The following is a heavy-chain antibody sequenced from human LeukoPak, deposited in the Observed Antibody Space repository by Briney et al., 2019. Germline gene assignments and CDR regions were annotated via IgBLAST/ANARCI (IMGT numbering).Heavy chain of an antibody. J-gene: IGHJ3*02. Sequence: SETLSLTCTVSGGSISSYYWSWIRQPPGKGLEWIGYIYYSGSTNYNPSLKSRVTISVDTSKNQFSLKLSSVTAADTAMYYCARHRIVGMYSGSQNDAFDIWGQGTMVTVSS. V-gene: IGHV4-59*01. CDR2: IYYSGST. CDR1: GGSISSYY. CDR3: ARHRIVGMYSGSQNDAFDI. D-gene: IGHD1-26*01.